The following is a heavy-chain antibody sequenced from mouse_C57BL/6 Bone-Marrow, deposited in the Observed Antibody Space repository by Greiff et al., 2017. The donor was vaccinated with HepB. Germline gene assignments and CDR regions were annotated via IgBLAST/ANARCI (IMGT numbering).Heavy chain of an antibody. CDR1: GYTFTSYD. CDR3: ARSGIYYDYDCAY. V-gene: IGHV1-85*01. J-gene: IGHJ3*01. Sequence: QVQLKESGPELVKPGASVKLSCKASGYTFTSYDINWVKQRPGQGLEWIGWIYPRDGSTKYNEKFKGKATLTVDTSSSTAYMELHSLTSEDSAVYFCARSGIYYDYDCAYWGQGTLVTVSA. CDR2: IYPRDGST. D-gene: IGHD2-4*01.